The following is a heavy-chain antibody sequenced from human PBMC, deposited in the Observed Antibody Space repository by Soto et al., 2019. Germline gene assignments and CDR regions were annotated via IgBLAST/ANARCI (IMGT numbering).Heavy chain of an antibody. D-gene: IGHD1-26*01. CDR1: TFSMYS. Sequence: EVQVVESGGGLVKPGGSLRLSCNFTFSMYSMNWVRQAPGKGLEWVASISSGSAFIKYADSVKGRFSISRDNAKNSVSLQMNSLRAEDTAMYYCTRDLGGGYDSWFDPWGRGTLVTVSS. CDR2: ISSGSAFI. CDR3: TRDLGGGYDSWFDP. J-gene: IGHJ5*02. V-gene: IGHV3-21*01.